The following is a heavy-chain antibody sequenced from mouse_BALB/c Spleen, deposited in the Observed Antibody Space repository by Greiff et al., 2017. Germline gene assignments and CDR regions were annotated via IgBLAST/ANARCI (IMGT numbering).Heavy chain of an antibody. Sequence: EVQRVESGGGLVQPGGSLKLSCAASGFTFSSYTMSWVRQTPEKRLEWVAYISNGGGSTYYPDTVKGRFTISRDNAKNPLYLQMSSLKSEDTAMYYCARRGLRAFDYWGQGTTLTVSS. V-gene: IGHV5-12-2*01. CDR1: GFTFSSYT. CDR2: ISNGGGST. CDR3: ARRGLRAFDY. D-gene: IGHD2-2*01. J-gene: IGHJ2*01.